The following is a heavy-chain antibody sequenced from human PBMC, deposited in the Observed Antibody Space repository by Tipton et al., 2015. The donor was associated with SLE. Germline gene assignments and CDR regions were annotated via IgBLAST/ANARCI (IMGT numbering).Heavy chain of an antibody. J-gene: IGHJ4*02. Sequence: SLRLSCAASGFTFSGYWMSWVRQAPGKGLEWVANIKQDGSEKFYVDSVKGRFTISRDNAKNSLYLQINRLRAEDTAVYYCAREGYSSGWYFDYWGQGTLVTVSS. V-gene: IGHV3-7*01. CDR2: IKQDGSEK. CDR3: AREGYSSGWYFDY. CDR1: GFTFSGYW. D-gene: IGHD6-19*01.